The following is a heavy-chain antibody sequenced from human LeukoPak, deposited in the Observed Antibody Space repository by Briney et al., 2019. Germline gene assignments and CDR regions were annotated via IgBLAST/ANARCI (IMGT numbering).Heavy chain of an antibody. V-gene: IGHV4-59*02. CDR2: IYYTGST. Sequence: SETLSLTCTISGVSVSDYYWNWIRQSPGKGLEWIGYIYYTGSTTYNPSLKSRVTISADTSKNQFSLKLSSVTAADTAVYYCASRKLGNDYWGQGTLVTVSS. CDR3: ASRKLGNDY. D-gene: IGHD7-27*01. J-gene: IGHJ4*02. CDR1: GVSVSDYY.